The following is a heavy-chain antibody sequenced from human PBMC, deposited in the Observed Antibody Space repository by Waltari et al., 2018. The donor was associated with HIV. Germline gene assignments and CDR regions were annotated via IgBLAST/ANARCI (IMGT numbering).Heavy chain of an antibody. Sequence: QGQLQQSRAGLLKPSETLSLTCAVSGASSSAYYWGCICQTQGKGLEWIGEINPSANILQSPSLKSRLTISVDPSKNQFSLKMTSMTAADSAVYYCARGSPTLQFYDDFSGYLDAFDVWGHGTMVTVSS. V-gene: IGHV4-34*01. CDR1: GASSSAYY. CDR2: INPSANI. J-gene: IGHJ3*01. D-gene: IGHD3-22*01. CDR3: ARGSPTLQFYDDFSGYLDAFDV.